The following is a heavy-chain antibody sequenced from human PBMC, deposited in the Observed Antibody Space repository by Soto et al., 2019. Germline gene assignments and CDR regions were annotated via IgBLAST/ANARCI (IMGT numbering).Heavy chain of an antibody. V-gene: IGHV3-21*01. D-gene: IGHD6-6*01. CDR1: GFTFSSYS. CDR3: ARRSSSGRDFDY. CDR2: ISSSSSYI. J-gene: IGHJ4*02. Sequence: PGGSLRLSCAASGFTFSSYSMNWFRQAPGKGLEWVSSISSSSSYIYYADSVKGRFTISRDNAKNSLYLQMNSLRAEDTAVYYCARRSSSGRDFDYWGQGTLVTVSS.